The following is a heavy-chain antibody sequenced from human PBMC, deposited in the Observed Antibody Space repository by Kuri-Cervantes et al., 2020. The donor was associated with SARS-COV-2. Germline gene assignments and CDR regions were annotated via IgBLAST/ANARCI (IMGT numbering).Heavy chain of an antibody. CDR3: ARDGILWFGELFGDAFDI. Sequence: SETLSLTCTVSGGSISSHYWSWIRQPPGKGLEWIGYIYYSGSTNYNPSLKSRVTMSVDTSKNQFSLKLSSVTAADTAVYYCARDGILWFGELFGDAFDIWGQGTMVTVSS. V-gene: IGHV4-59*11. CDR2: IYYSGST. D-gene: IGHD3-10*01. J-gene: IGHJ3*02. CDR1: GGSISSHY.